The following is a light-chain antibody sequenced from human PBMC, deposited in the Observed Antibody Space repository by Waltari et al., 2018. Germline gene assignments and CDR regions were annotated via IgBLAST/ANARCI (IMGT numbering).Light chain of an antibody. CDR2: RAS. CDR1: QGIGNN. Sequence: DIQMTQSPSSLSASVGDTVTITCQASQGIGNNLNWYQQKPGKAPKLLIYRASSLQSRIPSRFSGSGSGTDFTLTISSLQPEDFATYYCQQGYSYPHSFGQGTKVEIK. CDR3: QQGYSYPHS. J-gene: IGKJ2*03. V-gene: IGKV1-16*01.